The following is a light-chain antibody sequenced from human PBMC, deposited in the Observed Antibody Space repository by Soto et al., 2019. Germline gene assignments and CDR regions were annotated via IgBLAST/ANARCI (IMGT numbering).Light chain of an antibody. CDR3: TSYTSDSSVI. CDR1: SSDIGGYRY. V-gene: IGLV2-14*03. CDR2: DVT. Sequence: QSVLTQPASVSGSPGQSVTISCTGTSSDIGGYRYVSWYQQRPGKAPKLMIHDVTNRPSGVSDRFSGSKSGNTASLTISRLQAEDAADYYCTSYTSDSSVIFGGGTKLTVL. J-gene: IGLJ2*01.